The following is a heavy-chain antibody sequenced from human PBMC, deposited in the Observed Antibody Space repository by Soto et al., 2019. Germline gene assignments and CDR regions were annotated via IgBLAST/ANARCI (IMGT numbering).Heavy chain of an antibody. CDR2: ISSDGANK. CDR3: ARDLMMGPEHYYYYGMDV. CDR1: GFTFSSYP. Sequence: QVQLMGSGGGVVQPGRSLRVSCAASGFTFSSYPGHWVRQAPGKGLEWVAVISSDGANKYYAVSVKGRFTLSRDNSKNTLYLQMNSLRAEDTAVYHCARDLMMGPEHYYYYGMDVWGQGTTVTVSS. J-gene: IGHJ6*02. D-gene: IGHD3-16*01. V-gene: IGHV3-30-3*01.